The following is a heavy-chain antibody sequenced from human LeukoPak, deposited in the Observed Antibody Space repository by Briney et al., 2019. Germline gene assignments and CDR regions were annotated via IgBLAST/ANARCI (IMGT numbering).Heavy chain of an antibody. CDR1: GGYTGSHY. V-gene: IGHV4-4*07. Sequence: SETLSLTCTVSGGYTGSHYWSWIRQPAGKGLEWIGRISPSGTTHYNPSLGSRVTMSVDTSKNYFSLRLSSVTASDTAVYYCARDFYASGFYFWFDPWGQGILVTVSS. CDR3: ARDFYASGFYFWFDP. D-gene: IGHD2/OR15-2a*01. J-gene: IGHJ5*02. CDR2: ISPSGTT.